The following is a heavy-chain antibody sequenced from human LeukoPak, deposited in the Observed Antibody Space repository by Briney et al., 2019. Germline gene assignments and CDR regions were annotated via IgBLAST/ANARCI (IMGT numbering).Heavy chain of an antibody. Sequence: ASVKVSCKASGYTFTGYYMHWVRQAPGQGLEWMGWINPNSGGTNYAQKFQGRVTMTRDTSISTAYMELSRLRSDDTAVYYCARHTLSTIFGVGDWGQGTLVTVSS. CDR1: GYTFTGYY. CDR3: ARHTLSTIFGVGD. D-gene: IGHD3-3*01. CDR2: INPNSGGT. V-gene: IGHV1-2*02. J-gene: IGHJ4*02.